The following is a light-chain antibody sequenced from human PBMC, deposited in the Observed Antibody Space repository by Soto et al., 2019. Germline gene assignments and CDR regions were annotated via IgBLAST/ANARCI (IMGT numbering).Light chain of an antibody. Sequence: EIVMTQSPATLSVSPGERATLSCRASQSVSSNLAWYQQKPGQAPRLLIYGASTRATGIPARFSGSGSGTEFTITISSLQSEDFAVYYCQHYNNWPALTFGGGTKVEIK. CDR3: QHYNNWPALT. V-gene: IGKV3-15*01. J-gene: IGKJ4*01. CDR2: GAS. CDR1: QSVSSN.